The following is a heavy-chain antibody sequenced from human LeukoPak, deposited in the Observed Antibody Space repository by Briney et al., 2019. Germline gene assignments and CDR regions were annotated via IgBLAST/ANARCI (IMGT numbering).Heavy chain of an antibody. V-gene: IGHV1-8*03. Sequence: ASVKVSCKAPGYTFTSYDINWVRQATGQGLGWMGWMNPNSGNTGYAQKFQGRVTITRNTSISTAYMELSSLRPEDTAVYYCASSLRLGELSLDDWGQVTLVTVSS. CDR3: ASSLRLGELSLDD. CDR1: GYTFTSYD. J-gene: IGHJ4*02. CDR2: MNPNSGNT. D-gene: IGHD3-16*02.